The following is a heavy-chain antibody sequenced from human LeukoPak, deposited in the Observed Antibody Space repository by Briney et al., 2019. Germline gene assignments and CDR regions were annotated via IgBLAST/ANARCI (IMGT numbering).Heavy chain of an antibody. Sequence: ASVKVSCKASGYTFTDYYVHWVRQAPGQGLEWMGWINPNSGGTNYAQKFQGRVTMTRDMSTSTVYMELSSLRSEDTAVYYCARIDYGDYLIDYWGQGTLVTVSS. D-gene: IGHD4-17*01. J-gene: IGHJ4*02. V-gene: IGHV1-2*02. CDR2: INPNSGGT. CDR3: ARIDYGDYLIDY. CDR1: GYTFTDYY.